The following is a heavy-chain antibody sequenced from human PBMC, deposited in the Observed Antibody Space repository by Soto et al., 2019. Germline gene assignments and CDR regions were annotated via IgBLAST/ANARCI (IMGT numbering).Heavy chain of an antibody. CDR1: GFTFSDYY. CDR2: IDGSGTTI. D-gene: IGHD5-18*01. Sequence: VQLVESGGGLVKPGGSLRLSCAASGFTFSDYYMTWIRQAPGKGLEWVAFIDGSGTTIYDADSVKGRFTISRDNAKNSLYLQMNGLRAEDTAVYYCARDVTPRGYSYDVSFDYWGQGSLVTVSS. CDR3: ARDVTPRGYSYDVSFDY. J-gene: IGHJ4*02. V-gene: IGHV3-11*01.